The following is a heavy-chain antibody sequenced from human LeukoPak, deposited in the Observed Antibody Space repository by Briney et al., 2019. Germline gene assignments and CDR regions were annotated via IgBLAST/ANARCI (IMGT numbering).Heavy chain of an antibody. CDR1: GGSFSGYY. D-gene: IGHD3-16*01. CDR2: INHSGST. CDR3: ARASYYDYAPDY. Sequence: SETLSLTCAVYGGSFSGYYWSWIRQPPGKGLEWIGEINHSGSTNYNPSLKSRVTISVDTSKNQFSLKLSSVTAADTAVYYCARASYYDYAPDYWGQGTLVTVSS. J-gene: IGHJ4*01. V-gene: IGHV4-34*01.